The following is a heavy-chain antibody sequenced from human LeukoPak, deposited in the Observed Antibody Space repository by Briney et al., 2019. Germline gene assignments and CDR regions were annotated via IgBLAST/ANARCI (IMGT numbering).Heavy chain of an antibody. D-gene: IGHD5-18*01. J-gene: IGHJ4*02. Sequence: PGESLKISCKGSGYGFNSYWIGWVRQMPGKGLEWMGIIYPRDSDTRYSPSFQGQVTISADRSIGTAYLQWSSLKASDTAMYYCARGRYSYGPFDYWGQGTLVTVSS. V-gene: IGHV5-51*01. CDR1: GYGFNSYW. CDR3: ARGRYSYGPFDY. CDR2: IYPRDSDT.